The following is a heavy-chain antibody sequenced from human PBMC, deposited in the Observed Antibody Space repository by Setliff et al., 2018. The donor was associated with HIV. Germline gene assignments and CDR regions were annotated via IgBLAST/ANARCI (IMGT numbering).Heavy chain of an antibody. CDR3: ARVGFDRSGYYRPFDY. Sequence: PSETLSLTCTVSGGSISTSNWWGWIRQTPGKGLEWIGYIYHSGSTYYNPSLKGRFTISVDTSKNQFSLMLNSVTAADTAVYYCARVGFDRSGYYRPFDYWGQGTLVTVSS. CDR2: IYHSGST. CDR1: GGSISTSNW. V-gene: IGHV4-28*03. D-gene: IGHD3-22*01. J-gene: IGHJ4*02.